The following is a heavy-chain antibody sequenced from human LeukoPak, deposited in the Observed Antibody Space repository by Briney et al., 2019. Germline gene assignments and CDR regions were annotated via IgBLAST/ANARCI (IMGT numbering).Heavy chain of an antibody. V-gene: IGHV4-30-2*01. D-gene: IGHD4-17*01. CDR1: GGSISSGGYY. J-gene: IGHJ4*02. CDR3: ARHLDYGDYVYFDY. Sequence: PSQTLSLTCTVSGGSISSGGYYWSWIRQPPGKGLEWIGYIYHSGSTYYNPSLKSRVTISVDRSKNQFSLKLSSVTAADTAVYYCARHLDYGDYVYFDYWGQGTLVTVSS. CDR2: IYHSGST.